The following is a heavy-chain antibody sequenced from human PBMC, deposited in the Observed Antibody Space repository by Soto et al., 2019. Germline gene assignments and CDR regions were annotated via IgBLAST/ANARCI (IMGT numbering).Heavy chain of an antibody. CDR1: GGSFSGYY. D-gene: IGHD6-13*01. CDR3: ARGPSSWYLFGNWFDP. CDR2: INHRGCT. Sequence: SETLSLTCVVYGGSFSGYYWSWIRQPPGNGLEWIGEINHRGCTNYNPSLKSRVTISVDTSKNQLSLKLSSVNATDTAVYYCARGPSSWYLFGNWFDPWGQGTLVTVSS. J-gene: IGHJ5*02. V-gene: IGHV4-34*01.